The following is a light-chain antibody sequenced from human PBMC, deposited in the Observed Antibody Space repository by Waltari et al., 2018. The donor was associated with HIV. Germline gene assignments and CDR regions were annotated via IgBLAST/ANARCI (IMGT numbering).Light chain of an antibody. CDR3: MQATHWPYT. Sequence: DVVRTQSPLSLPVTLGQQASISCRSTKSLVYSDGSTYLHWFQQRPGQSPRRLIYKVSNRDSRAPDRCSGRGSGTDITLKISRVEAEDVGVYYCMQATHWPYTFGQGTKLEIK. V-gene: IGKV2-30*01. J-gene: IGKJ2*01. CDR1: KSLVYSDGSTY. CDR2: KVS.